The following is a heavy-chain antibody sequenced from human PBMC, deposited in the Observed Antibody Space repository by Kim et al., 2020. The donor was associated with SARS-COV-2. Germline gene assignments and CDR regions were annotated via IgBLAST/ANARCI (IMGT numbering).Heavy chain of an antibody. Sequence: SVKGRFTISRDNAKNSLYIYLQMNSLRSEDTALYYCAKDRGGYSYSRGMDVWGQGTTVTVSS. V-gene: IGHV3-9*01. D-gene: IGHD5-18*01. J-gene: IGHJ6*02. CDR3: AKDRGGYSYSRGMDV.